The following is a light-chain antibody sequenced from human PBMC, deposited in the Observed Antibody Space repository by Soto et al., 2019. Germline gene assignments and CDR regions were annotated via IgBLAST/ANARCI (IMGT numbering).Light chain of an antibody. CDR1: SSSIGSNT. Sequence: QSALTQPPSVSGTPGQRVTISCSGSSSSIGSNTVNWYQHLPGTAPRLLIYSNNQRPSGVPDRFFASKSGTSASLAVGGLQSEDEADYYCAAWDDRLNGPVFGGGTRSPS. J-gene: IGLJ3*02. CDR3: AAWDDRLNGPV. V-gene: IGLV1-44*01. CDR2: SNN.